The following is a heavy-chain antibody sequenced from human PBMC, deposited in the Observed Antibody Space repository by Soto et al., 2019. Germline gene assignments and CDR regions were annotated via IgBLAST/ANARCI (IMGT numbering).Heavy chain of an antibody. D-gene: IGHD3-22*01. CDR1: RFPFSSYA. V-gene: IGHV3-23*01. Sequence: EVQLLESGGGLVQPGGSLRLSCAASRFPFSSYAMSWVRQAPGKGLEWVSGISGSGDRRNYVDSVKGRFTISRDNPKSTLYQQMNSLRAEDTAVYYCAKNYYDSSGYSFYFDYWGQGALVTVSS. J-gene: IGHJ4*02. CDR3: AKNYYDSSGYSFYFDY. CDR2: ISGSGDRR.